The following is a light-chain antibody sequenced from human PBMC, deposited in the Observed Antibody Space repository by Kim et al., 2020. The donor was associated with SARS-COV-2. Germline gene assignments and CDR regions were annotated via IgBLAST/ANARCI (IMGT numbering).Light chain of an antibody. J-gene: IGLJ2*01. CDR3: QAWDSSTVV. Sequence: VSPGQTASITCSGDKLGDKYAWWYQQKPGQSPVLVIHQDSKRPSGIPERFSGSNSGNTATLTISGTQAMDEADYYCQAWDSSTVVFGGGTQLTVL. CDR1: KLGDKY. V-gene: IGLV3-1*01. CDR2: QDS.